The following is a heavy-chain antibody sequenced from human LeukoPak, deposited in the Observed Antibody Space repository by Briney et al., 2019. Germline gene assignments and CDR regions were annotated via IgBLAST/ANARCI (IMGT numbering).Heavy chain of an antibody. D-gene: IGHD6-13*01. CDR1: GGSISSSSYY. Sequence: SETLSLTCTVSGGSISSSSYYWGWIRQPPGKGLEWIGSIYYSGSTYYSPSLKSRVTISVDTSKNQFSLKLNSVSAADTAVYYCARVVAAAGNNWFDPWGQGTLVTVSS. CDR3: ARVVAAAGNNWFDP. J-gene: IGHJ5*02. V-gene: IGHV4-39*07. CDR2: IYYSGST.